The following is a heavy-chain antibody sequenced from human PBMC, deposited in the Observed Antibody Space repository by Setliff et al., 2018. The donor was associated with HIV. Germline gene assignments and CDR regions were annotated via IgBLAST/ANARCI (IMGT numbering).Heavy chain of an antibody. CDR2: IIPILGIA. V-gene: IGHV1-69*10. J-gene: IGHJ4*02. Sequence: SVKVSCKASGGTFSSYAISWVRQAPGQGLEWMGGIIPILGIANYAQKFQGRVTITADKYASTAYMELSSLRSEDTAVYYCASDYYYDSSGYRYFDYWGQGTLVTVSS. CDR3: ASDYYYDSSGYRYFDY. D-gene: IGHD3-22*01. CDR1: GGTFSSYA.